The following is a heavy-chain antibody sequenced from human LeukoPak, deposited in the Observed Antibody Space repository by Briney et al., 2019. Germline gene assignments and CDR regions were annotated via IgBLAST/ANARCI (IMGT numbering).Heavy chain of an antibody. CDR2: IRDDGHNK. J-gene: IGHJ4*02. V-gene: IGHV3-30*02. Sequence: GGSLRLSCAASGFTFDDYGMHWVRQAPGKGLEWVALIRDDGHNKNYADSLKGRFTISRDNSKNTLYLQMNTLRPEDTAVYYCAKEYGDSFDYWGQGTLVTVSS. D-gene: IGHD4-17*01. CDR3: AKEYGDSFDY. CDR1: GFTFDDYG.